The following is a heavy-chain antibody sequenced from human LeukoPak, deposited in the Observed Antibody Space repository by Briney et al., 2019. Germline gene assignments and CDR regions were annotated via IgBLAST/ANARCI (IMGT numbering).Heavy chain of an antibody. J-gene: IGHJ6*03. CDR2: IYSGGST. CDR1: GFTVSSTY. CDR3: AKDASSNTSSGWYYYYYYMDV. Sequence: GGSLRLSCAASGFTVSSTYMSWVRQSPGKGLEWVPVIYSGGSTHYADSVKGRFTISRDNSKNTLYLQMNSLRAEDTAVYYCAKDASSNTSSGWYYYYYYMDVWGKGTTVTVSS. V-gene: IGHV3-53*01. D-gene: IGHD6-19*01.